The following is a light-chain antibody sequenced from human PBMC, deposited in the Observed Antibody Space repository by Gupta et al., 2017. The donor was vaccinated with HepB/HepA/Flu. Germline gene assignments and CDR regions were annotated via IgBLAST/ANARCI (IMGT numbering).Light chain of an antibody. CDR1: HNIGNF. Sequence: EVVLTQSPATLSLSPGERATLSCRASHNIGNFLAWYQQKPGQTPRLLIYDASNRATDIPARISGTGSGTDFSRTTSSLEPEDFAIYYCQQRSDWSLPYTFGHGTKLEIK. J-gene: IGKJ2*01. CDR2: DAS. V-gene: IGKV3-11*01. CDR3: QQRSDWSLPYT.